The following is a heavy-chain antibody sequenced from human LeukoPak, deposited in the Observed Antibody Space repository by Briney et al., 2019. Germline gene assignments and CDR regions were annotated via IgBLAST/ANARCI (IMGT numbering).Heavy chain of an antibody. J-gene: IGHJ4*02. CDR2: IYYSGST. V-gene: IGHV4-59*08. D-gene: IGHD3-10*01. CDR1: GGSISSYY. CDR3: ARHVPYYYGSGSYHDY. Sequence: PSETLSLTCTVSGGSISSYYWSWIRQPPGKGLEWIGYIYYSGSTNYNPSLKSRVTISVDTSKNQFSLKLSSVTAADTAVYYCARHVPYYYGSGSYHDYWGQGILVAVSS.